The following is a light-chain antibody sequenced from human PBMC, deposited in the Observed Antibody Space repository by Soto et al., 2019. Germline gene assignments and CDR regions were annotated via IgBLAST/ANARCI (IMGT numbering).Light chain of an antibody. CDR2: NTK. Sequence: QSVLTQPPSASGTPGQRVAIACSGSSSNVGINSVSWYQQFPGAAPKVLIYNTKQRPSGVPDRFSGSESGTYASLAISGLQPEHAAEYYRAARDDSMHGPVFGGGTKLTVL. CDR1: SSNVGINS. V-gene: IGLV1-44*01. CDR3: AARDDSMHGPV. J-gene: IGLJ2*01.